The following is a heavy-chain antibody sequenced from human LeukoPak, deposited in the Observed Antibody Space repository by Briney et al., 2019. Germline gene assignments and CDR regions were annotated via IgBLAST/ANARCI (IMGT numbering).Heavy chain of an antibody. CDR2: IYHSGST. CDR1: DYSISSSYY. V-gene: IGHV4-38-2*01. Sequence: PSETLSLTCGVSDYSISSSYYWGWIRQPPGKGLEWIGSIYHSGSTSYNPSLSSRVTVSVDTSRNQFSLKLSSVTAADTAVYYCASQRYCSSSSCSFFDSWGQGTLVTVSS. J-gene: IGHJ4*02. CDR3: ASQRYCSSSSCSFFDS. D-gene: IGHD2-2*01.